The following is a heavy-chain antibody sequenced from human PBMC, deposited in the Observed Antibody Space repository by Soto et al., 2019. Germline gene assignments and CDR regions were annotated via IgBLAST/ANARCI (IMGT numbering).Heavy chain of an antibody. CDR3: ARGGGGGGRHAFAN. V-gene: IGHV4-31*03. Sequence: QVQLQESGPGLVKPSQTLSLTCTVSGGSISSGGYNWNWIRQHPGKGLEWIGYIYYSGSTYYNPSLKRRVPIEVDTVKNKFPRKGGGVTAGDAAVYAWARGGGGGGRHAFANGGQGPLVPVSP. CDR1: GGSISSGGYN. D-gene: IGHD3-16*01. CDR2: IYYSGST. J-gene: IGHJ4*02.